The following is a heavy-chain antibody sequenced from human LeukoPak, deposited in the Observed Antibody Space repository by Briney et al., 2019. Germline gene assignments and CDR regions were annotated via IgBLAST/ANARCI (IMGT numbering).Heavy chain of an antibody. J-gene: IGHJ3*02. CDR3: RGVVPAALSFDI. D-gene: IGHD2-2*01. V-gene: IGHV4-59*12. CDR1: GGSISSYY. CDR2: IYYSGST. Sequence: PSETLSLTCTVSGGSISSYYWSWIRQPPGKGLEWIGYIYYSGSTYYNPSLKSRVTISVDRSKNQFSLKLSSVTAADTAVYYCRGVVPAALSFDIWGQGTMVTVSS.